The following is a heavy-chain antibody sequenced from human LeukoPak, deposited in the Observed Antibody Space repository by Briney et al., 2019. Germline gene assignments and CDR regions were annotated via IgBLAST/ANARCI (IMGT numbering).Heavy chain of an antibody. J-gene: IGHJ1*01. V-gene: IGHV6-1*01. CDR1: GDSLSSNSAT. CDR3: ARGPSYFQH. CDR2: TYYRSKWYK. Sequence: SQTLSLTCDISGDSLSSNSATWNWIRQSPSRGLEWLGRTYYRSKWYKYYAVSVKGRITINPDTSKNQFSLQLNSVTPEDTAVYYCARGPSYFQHWGQGTLVTVSS.